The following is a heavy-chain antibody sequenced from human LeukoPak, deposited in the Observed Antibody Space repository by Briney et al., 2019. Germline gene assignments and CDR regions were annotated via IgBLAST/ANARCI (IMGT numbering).Heavy chain of an antibody. CDR3: ARDSAGESTGTTPSY. CDR1: GGSISSGGYY. CDR2: IYHSGST. J-gene: IGHJ4*02. V-gene: IGHV4-30-2*01. D-gene: IGHD1-7*01. Sequence: SETLSLTCTVSGGSISSGGYYWSWIRQPPGKGLEWIGYIYHSGSTYYNPSLKSRVTISVDRSKNQFSLKLSSVTAADTAVYYCARDSAGESTGTTPSYWGQGTLVTVSS.